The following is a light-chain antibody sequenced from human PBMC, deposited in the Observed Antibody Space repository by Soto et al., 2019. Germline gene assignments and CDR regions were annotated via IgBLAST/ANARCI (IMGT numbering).Light chain of an antibody. CDR2: DAS. J-gene: IGKJ1*01. CDR3: QQYDSFPRT. Sequence: DIQMTQSPSILSASVGDRVTITCRASQRVNIWLAWYRQKPGKAPNLLIYDASTLQSGVPSRFSGSGAGTDFTLTISSLQPDDFATYYCQQYDSFPRTFGQGTRV. V-gene: IGKV1-5*01. CDR1: QRVNIW.